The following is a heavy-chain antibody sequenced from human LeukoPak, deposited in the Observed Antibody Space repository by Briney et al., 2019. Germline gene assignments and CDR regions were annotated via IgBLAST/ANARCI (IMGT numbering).Heavy chain of an antibody. D-gene: IGHD5-18*01. Sequence: GASVKVSCKASGYTFSNYGISWVRQAPGQGLEWVGWIRGDNGNTNYAQKLQGRVTMTTDTSTSTAYMELRSLRSDDTAVYYCARRRGYSYGWYYYYYYMDVWGKGTTVTVSS. CDR1: GYTFSNYG. J-gene: IGHJ6*03. CDR3: ARRRGYSYGWYYYYYYMDV. CDR2: IRGDNGNT. V-gene: IGHV1-18*01.